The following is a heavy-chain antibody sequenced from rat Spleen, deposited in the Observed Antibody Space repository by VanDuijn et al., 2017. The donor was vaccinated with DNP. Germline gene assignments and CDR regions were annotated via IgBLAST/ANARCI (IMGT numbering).Heavy chain of an antibody. CDR1: GFSLNSYG. CDR2: ISYDGSST. D-gene: IGHD4-2*01. V-gene: IGHV5-7*01. CDR3: ARWSMAFAY. Sequence: VQLKESGPGLVQPSQTLSLTCTVSGFSLNSYGVSWVRQAPKKGLEWVATISYDGSSTYYRDSVKGRFTISRDSAKSTLYLQMDSLRSEDTATYYCARWSMAFAYWGQGTLVTVSS. J-gene: IGHJ3*01.